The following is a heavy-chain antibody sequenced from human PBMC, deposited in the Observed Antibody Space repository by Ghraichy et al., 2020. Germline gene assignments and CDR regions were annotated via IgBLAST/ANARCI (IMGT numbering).Heavy chain of an antibody. CDR2: INHSGST. CDR3: ASRRGYSYGRKPRDAFDI. V-gene: IGHV4-34*01. D-gene: IGHD5-18*01. J-gene: IGHJ3*02. CDR1: GGSFSGYY. Sequence: SETLSLTCAVYGGSFSGYYWSWIRQPPGKGLEWIGEINHSGSTNYNPSLKSRVTISVDTSKNQFSLKLSSVTAADTAVYYCASRRGYSYGRKPRDAFDIWGQGTMVTVSS.